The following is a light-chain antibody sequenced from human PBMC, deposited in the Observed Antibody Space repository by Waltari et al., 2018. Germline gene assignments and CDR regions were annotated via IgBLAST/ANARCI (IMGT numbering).Light chain of an antibody. CDR3: QKYGTLPAT. V-gene: IGKV3-20*01. CDR2: DAS. J-gene: IGKJ1*01. CDR1: QSVSRT. Sequence: EIVLTQSPGTLSLSPGERATLSCRASQSVSRTLAWYQQKPGQAPRLLIYDASSRATGIPDRFSGSGSGTDFSLTSSRLEPEDFAVYYCQKYGTLPATFGQGTKVEIK.